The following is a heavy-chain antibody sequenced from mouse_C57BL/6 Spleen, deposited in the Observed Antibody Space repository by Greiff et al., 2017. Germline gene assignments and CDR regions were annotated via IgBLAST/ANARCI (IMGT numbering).Heavy chain of an antibody. CDR1: GFTFSNYW. CDR2: IRLKSDNYAT. V-gene: IGHV6-3*01. Sequence: EVKLEESGGGLVQPGGSMKLSCVASGFTFSNYWMNWVRQSPEKGLEWVAQIRLKSDNYATHYAESVKGRFTISRDDSKSSVYLQMNNLRAEDTGIYYCTGPHSVYYYAQFAYWGQGTLVTVSA. D-gene: IGHD1-1*01. J-gene: IGHJ3*01. CDR3: TGPHSVYYYAQFAY.